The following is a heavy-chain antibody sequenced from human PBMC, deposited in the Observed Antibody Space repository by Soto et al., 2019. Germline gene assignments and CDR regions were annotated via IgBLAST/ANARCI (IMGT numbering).Heavy chain of an antibody. D-gene: IGHD5-18*01. CDR1: GGTFSSYR. CDR2: IVPIYRTA. J-gene: IGHJ6*02. Sequence: SVKVSCKASGGTFSSYRINWVRQAPGQGLEWVGGIVPIYRTAGYAQKFQGRVTMTRNESTSTAYMELSSLRSEDTAVYYCARGRITGYSYGYLVYYYGMDVWGQGTTVTVSS. V-gene: IGHV1-69*05. CDR3: ARGRITGYSYGYLVYYYGMDV.